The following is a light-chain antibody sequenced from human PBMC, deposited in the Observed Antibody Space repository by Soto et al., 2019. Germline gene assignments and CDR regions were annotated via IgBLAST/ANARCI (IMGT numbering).Light chain of an antibody. CDR2: GAS. J-gene: IGKJ3*01. CDR3: QQYGSSPFT. Sequence: ERATLSCRASQSVSSSYLAWYQQKPGQAPRLLIYGASSRATGIPDRFSGSGSGTDFTLTISRLEPEDFAVYYCQQYGSSPFTFGPGTKVDIK. CDR1: QSVSSSY. V-gene: IGKV3-20*01.